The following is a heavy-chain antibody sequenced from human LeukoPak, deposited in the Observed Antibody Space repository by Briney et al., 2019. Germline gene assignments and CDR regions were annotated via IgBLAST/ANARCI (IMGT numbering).Heavy chain of an antibody. D-gene: IGHD2-21*01. CDR3: TRDQVGILWSPW. CDR2: IRSKAYGGTT. Sequence: GGSLRLSCAASGFTFSSYAMSWVRQAPGKGLEWVGFIRSKAYGGTTEYAASVKGRFTISRDDSKSIAYLQMNSLKTEDTAVYYCTRDQVGILWSPWWGQGTLVTVSS. V-gene: IGHV3-49*04. CDR1: GFTFSSYA. J-gene: IGHJ4*02.